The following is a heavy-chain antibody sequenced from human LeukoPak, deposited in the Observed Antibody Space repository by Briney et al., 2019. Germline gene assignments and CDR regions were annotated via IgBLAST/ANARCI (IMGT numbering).Heavy chain of an antibody. Sequence: GGSLRLSCATSGFTFMTYGFHWVRQAPGKGLEWVANIKQDGSEKYYVDSVKGRFTISRDNAKNSLYLQMNSLRAEDTAVYYCARDNYYYYGMDVWGQGTTVTVSS. CDR2: IKQDGSEK. J-gene: IGHJ6*02. CDR1: GFTFMTYG. CDR3: ARDNYYYYGMDV. V-gene: IGHV3-7*03.